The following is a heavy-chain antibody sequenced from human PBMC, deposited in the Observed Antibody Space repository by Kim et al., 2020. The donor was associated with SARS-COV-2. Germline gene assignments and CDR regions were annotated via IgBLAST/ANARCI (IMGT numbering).Heavy chain of an antibody. CDR3: AKEALDGYNPRGYFDL. V-gene: IGHV3-43*01. CDR1: GFTFDDYT. Sequence: GGSLRLSCAASGFTFDDYTMHWVRQAPGKGLEWVSLISWDGGSTYYADSVKGRFTISRDNSKNSLYLQMKSLRTEDTALYYCAKEALDGYNPRGYFDLWGRGTLVTVSS. J-gene: IGHJ2*01. D-gene: IGHD5-12*01. CDR2: ISWDGGST.